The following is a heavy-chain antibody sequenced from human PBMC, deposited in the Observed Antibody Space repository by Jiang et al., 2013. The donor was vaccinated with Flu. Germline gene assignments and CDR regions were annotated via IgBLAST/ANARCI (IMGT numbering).Heavy chain of an antibody. J-gene: IGHJ4*02. CDR2: IYTSGST. CDR3: ASSIPKYDYGFDY. Sequence: GPGLVKPSETLSLTCIVSGGSISSGSYYWSWIRQPAGKGLEWIGRIYTSGSTNYNPSLKSRVTISVDTSKNQFSLKLSSVTAADTAVYYCASSIPKYDYGFDYWGQGTLVTVSS. CDR1: GGSISSGSYY. D-gene: IGHD4-17*01. V-gene: IGHV4-61*02.